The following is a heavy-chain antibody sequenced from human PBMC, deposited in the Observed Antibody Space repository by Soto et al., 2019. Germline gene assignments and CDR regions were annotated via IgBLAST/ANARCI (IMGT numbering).Heavy chain of an antibody. CDR2: INPNSGGT. CDR1: GYTFTGYY. Sequence: ASVKVSCKASGYTFTGYYMHWVRQAPGQGLEWMGWINPNSGGTNYAQKFQGWVTMTRDTSISTAYMELSRLRSDDTAVYYCARSTSSTSYGAFDIWGQGTMVTVSS. D-gene: IGHD2-2*01. CDR3: ARSTSSTSYGAFDI. V-gene: IGHV1-2*04. J-gene: IGHJ3*02.